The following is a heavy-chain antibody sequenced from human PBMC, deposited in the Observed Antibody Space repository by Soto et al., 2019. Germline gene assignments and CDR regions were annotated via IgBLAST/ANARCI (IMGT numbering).Heavy chain of an antibody. CDR2: IKHDGSEE. J-gene: IGHJ6*04. V-gene: IGHV3-7*01. Sequence: EEPLVESGGGLVQPGGSLRLSCGASRLTFSGYWMSWVRQAPGKGLEWVANIKHDGSEEHYVDSVKDRFTISRDDAKNSVYLQMNSLRADDTAVYHCVRDWDVWGKGTTVTVSS. CDR3: VRDWDV. CDR1: RLTFSGYW.